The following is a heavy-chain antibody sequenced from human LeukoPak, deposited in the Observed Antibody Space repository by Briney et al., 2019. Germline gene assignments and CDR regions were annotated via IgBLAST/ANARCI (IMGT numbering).Heavy chain of an antibody. CDR2: ITNSGENT. Sequence: GGSLRLSCEASGFSFPYGMSWVRQAPGKGLEWVSGITNSGENTYYADSVKGRFTISRDNSKNTLFLEMNSLRVEDTAVYFCAKDRLGGPYFFHYWGQGTLVTVSS. V-gene: IGHV3-23*01. D-gene: IGHD3-16*01. CDR1: GFSFPYG. CDR3: AKDRLGGPYFFHY. J-gene: IGHJ4*02.